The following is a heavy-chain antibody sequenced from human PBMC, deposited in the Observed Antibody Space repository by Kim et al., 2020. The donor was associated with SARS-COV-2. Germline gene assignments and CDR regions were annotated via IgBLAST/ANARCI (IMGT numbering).Heavy chain of an antibody. D-gene: IGHD2-21*01. CDR3: GRGEAVVDS. CDR1: YGSIGDSY. Sequence: SETLSLTCAVHYGSIGDSYWNWIRQPPGKGLEWIGEINHSGGTNYNPSLRSRVAMSVDTSKSQFSLRLTSVTAADTAVYYCGRGEAVVDSWGLGTPVTVSS. V-gene: IGHV4-34*01. J-gene: IGHJ4*02. CDR2: INHSGGT.